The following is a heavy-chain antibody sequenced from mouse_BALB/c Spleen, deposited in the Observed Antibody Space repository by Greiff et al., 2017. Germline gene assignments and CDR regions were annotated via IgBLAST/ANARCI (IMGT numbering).Heavy chain of an antibody. J-gene: IGHJ3*01. CDR1: GYSITSDYA. Sequence: VQLKESGPGLVKPSQSLSLTCTVTGYSITSDYAWNWIRQFPGNKLEWMGYISYSGSTSYNPSLKSRISITRDTSKNQFFLQLNSVTTEDTATYYCAPGGWFAYWGQGTLVTVSA. CDR2: ISYSGST. CDR3: APGGWFAY. V-gene: IGHV3-2*02.